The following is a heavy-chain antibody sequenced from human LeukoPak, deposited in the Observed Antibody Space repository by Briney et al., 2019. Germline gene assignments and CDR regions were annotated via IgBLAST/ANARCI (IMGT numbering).Heavy chain of an antibody. Sequence: GAPVKVSCKASGYTFTSYTMHWVRQAPGHRLEWMGWINAGNGNTKYSQKFQGRVTITRDTSASTAYMELSSLRSEDTAVYYCARGDSGSYPFDSWGQGTLVTVSS. V-gene: IGHV1-3*01. CDR3: ARGDSGSYPFDS. CDR1: GYTFTSYT. J-gene: IGHJ4*02. D-gene: IGHD3-10*01. CDR2: INAGNGNT.